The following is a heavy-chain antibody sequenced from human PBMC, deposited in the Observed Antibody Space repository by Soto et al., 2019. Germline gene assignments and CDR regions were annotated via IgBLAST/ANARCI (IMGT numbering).Heavy chain of an antibody. D-gene: IGHD3-16*01. J-gene: IGHJ4*02. Sequence: QVQLVQSGAEVKKPGSSVKVSCKASGGTFSNYAINWVRQAPGQGLEWMGGIIPIFDTANYAQKFQGRVTITADKSTSTAYMELSSLRSEDTAVYYCARDGGGTATFDYWVQGTLVTVSS. V-gene: IGHV1-69*06. CDR1: GGTFSNYA. CDR3: ARDGGGTATFDY. CDR2: IIPIFDTA.